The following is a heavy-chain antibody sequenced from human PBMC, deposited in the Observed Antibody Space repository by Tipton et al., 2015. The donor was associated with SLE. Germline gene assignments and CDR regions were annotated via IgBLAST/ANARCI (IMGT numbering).Heavy chain of an antibody. CDR1: EFSFGRYW. CDR3: ASLGGGNC. V-gene: IGHV3-7*01. CDR2: MNQDGSEK. D-gene: IGHD3-16*01. J-gene: IGHJ4*02. Sequence: SLRLSCAAFEFSFGRYWMSWVRQAPGKGLEWVTIMNQDGSEKSYVDSVKGRFTISRDNVKNILYLQMNSLRAEDTAVYYCASLGGGNCWGQGTLVTVSP.